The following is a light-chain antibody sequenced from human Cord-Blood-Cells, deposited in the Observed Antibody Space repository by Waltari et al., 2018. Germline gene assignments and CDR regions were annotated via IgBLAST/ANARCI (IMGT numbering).Light chain of an antibody. J-gene: IGKJ1*01. CDR3: QQYYSTPPT. CDR2: WAS. Sequence: DIVMTQSPDSLAVSLGERATINCKSSQSVLYSSNNKNYLAWYQQKPGQPPKLLIYWASTRESGVPDRFSGSGSGTDFTLTISSLQAKDVAVYYCQQYYSTPPTFSQGTKVEIK. CDR1: QSVLYSSNNKNY. V-gene: IGKV4-1*01.